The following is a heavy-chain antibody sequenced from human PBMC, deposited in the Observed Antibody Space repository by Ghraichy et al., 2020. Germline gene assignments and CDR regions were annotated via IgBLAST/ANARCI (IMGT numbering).Heavy chain of an antibody. CDR2: ISDTGSNT. CDR3: AKDQLSFGTPAAIMDF. J-gene: IGHJ4*02. Sequence: GGSLRLSCTASGFDFHSYAMNWVLQAPGKGLEWVSSISDTGSNTFYADSVKGRFTISRDNSKNTLFLQITSLRAEDTALYYCAKDQLSFGTPAAIMDFWGQGSRVTVSS. D-gene: IGHD2-2*01. V-gene: IGHV3-23*01. CDR1: GFDFHSYA.